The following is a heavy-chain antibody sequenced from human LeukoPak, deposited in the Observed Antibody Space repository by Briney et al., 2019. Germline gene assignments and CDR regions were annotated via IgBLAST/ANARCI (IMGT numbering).Heavy chain of an antibody. CDR1: GFTFSSYG. V-gene: IGHV3-23*01. Sequence: GGSLRLSCAASGFTFSSYGMSWVRQAPGKGLEWVSAISGSGGSTYYADSVKGRFTISRDNSKNTLYLQMNSLRAEDTAVYYCARAPEYYDVLTGYYAGPLDYWGQGTLVTVSS. CDR3: ARAPEYYDVLTGYYAGPLDY. J-gene: IGHJ4*02. D-gene: IGHD3-9*01. CDR2: ISGSGGST.